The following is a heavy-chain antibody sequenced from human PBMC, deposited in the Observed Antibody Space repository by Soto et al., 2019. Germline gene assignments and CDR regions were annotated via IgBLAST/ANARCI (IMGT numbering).Heavy chain of an antibody. CDR3: ARPWGQLSTYYYGMDT. V-gene: IGHV3-30-3*01. CDR2: ISYDGDNK. Sequence: QVQLVESGGGVVQPGRSLTLSCAASGFTFRNYAIHWVRQAPGKGLEGVATISYDGDNKYYTDSVKGPFTISRDNSKNTLYLQMNSLRPEDTAVYYCARPWGQLSTYYYGMDTWGQGTTVTVSS. D-gene: IGHD3-16*01. J-gene: IGHJ6*02. CDR1: GFTFRNYA.